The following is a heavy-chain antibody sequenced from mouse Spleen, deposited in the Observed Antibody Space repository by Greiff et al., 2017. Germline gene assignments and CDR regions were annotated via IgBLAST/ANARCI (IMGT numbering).Heavy chain of an antibody. CDR1: GYTFTDYN. CDR3: ARGGSAGPWFAY. D-gene: IGHD3-1*01. J-gene: IGHJ3*01. CDR2: INPNNGGT. Sequence: VQLKQSGPELVKPGASVKIPCKASGYTFTDYNMDWVKQSHGKSLEWIGDINPNNGGTIYNQKFKGKATLTVDKSSSTAYMELHSLTSEDSAVYFCARGGSAGPWFAYWGQGTLVTVSA. V-gene: IGHV1-18*01.